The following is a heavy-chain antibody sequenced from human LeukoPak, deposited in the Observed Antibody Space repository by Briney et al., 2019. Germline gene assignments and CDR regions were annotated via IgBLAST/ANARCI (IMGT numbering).Heavy chain of an antibody. CDR2: IYHSGNT. V-gene: IGHV4-38-2*02. Sequence: PSETLSLTCTVSGYSISSGYYWAWIRPSPSKGLEWIGIIYHSGNTFHNPSLKSRVTMSVDTSKNQFYLMLSSVTAADTAIYYCVREDRTAAAIGRMGYWGQGILVTVSS. CDR3: VREDRTAAAIGRMGY. D-gene: IGHD6-13*01. J-gene: IGHJ4*02. CDR1: GYSISSGYY.